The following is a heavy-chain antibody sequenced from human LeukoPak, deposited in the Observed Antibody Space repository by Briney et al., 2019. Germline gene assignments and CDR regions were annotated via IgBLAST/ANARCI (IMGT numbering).Heavy chain of an antibody. Sequence: GGSLRLSCAASGFTFSSYEMNWVRQAPGKGLEWVSYIISSGSTIYYADSVKGRFTISRDNPKNTLYLQMNSLRAEDTAVYFCAKRGVVIRVILVGFHKEAYYFDSWGQGALVTVSS. D-gene: IGHD3-10*01. CDR1: GFTFSSYE. J-gene: IGHJ4*02. CDR2: IISSGSTI. V-gene: IGHV3-48*03. CDR3: AKRGVVIRVILVGFHKEAYYFDS.